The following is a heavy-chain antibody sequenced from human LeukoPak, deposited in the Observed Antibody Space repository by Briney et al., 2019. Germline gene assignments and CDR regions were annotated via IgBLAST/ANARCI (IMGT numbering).Heavy chain of an antibody. CDR2: NYYSGRT. CDR3: ARGSIVVVPAAPFDY. Sequence: PSQTLSLTCTVSGGSISSGGYYWSCIGQHPGKGLEWIGYNYYSGRTYYNPSLKSRVTISVDTSKNQFSLKLSPVTAADTAVYYCARGSIVVVPAAPFDYWGQGTLVTVSS. CDR1: GGSISSGGYY. J-gene: IGHJ4*02. D-gene: IGHD2-2*01. V-gene: IGHV4-31*03.